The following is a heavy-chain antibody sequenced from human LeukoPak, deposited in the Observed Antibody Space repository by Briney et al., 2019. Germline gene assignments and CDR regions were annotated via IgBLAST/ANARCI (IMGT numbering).Heavy chain of an antibody. CDR1: GFTVSSNY. CDR3: AKGPLAFIHATHYFDD. CDR2: IYSGGST. Sequence: GGSLRLSCAASGFTVSSNYMSWVRQAPGKGLEWVSVIYSGGSTYYADSVKGRFTISRDNSKNTLYLQMNSLRAEDTAVYYCAKGPLAFIHATHYFDDWGQGTLVTVSS. D-gene: IGHD1-1*01. V-gene: IGHV3-66*01. J-gene: IGHJ4*02.